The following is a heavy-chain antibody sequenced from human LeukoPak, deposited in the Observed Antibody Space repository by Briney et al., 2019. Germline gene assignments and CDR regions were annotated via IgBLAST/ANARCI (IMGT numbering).Heavy chain of an antibody. Sequence: PGRSLRLSCAASGFTFSSYGMHWVRQAPGKGLEWVAVISYDGSNKYYADSVKGRFTISRDNSKNTLYLQMNSLRAEDTAVYYCARDDFGTDAFDIWGQGTMVTVSS. CDR1: GFTFSSYG. J-gene: IGHJ3*02. CDR3: ARDDFGTDAFDI. D-gene: IGHD3-3*01. V-gene: IGHV3-30*03. CDR2: ISYDGSNK.